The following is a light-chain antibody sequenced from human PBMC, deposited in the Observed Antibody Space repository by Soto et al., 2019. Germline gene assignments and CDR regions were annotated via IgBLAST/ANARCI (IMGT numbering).Light chain of an antibody. CDR3: SSYGGTNNLL. Sequence: QSALTQPASVSESPGQSITISCTGTSTDVGAYNYVSWYQKYPGKAPKLMIYEVNYRPSGVSNRFSGSKSGNTASLTISGLQAEDEADYYCSSYGGTNNLLFGGGTQLTVL. CDR2: EVN. J-gene: IGLJ2*01. V-gene: IGLV2-14*01. CDR1: STDVGAYNY.